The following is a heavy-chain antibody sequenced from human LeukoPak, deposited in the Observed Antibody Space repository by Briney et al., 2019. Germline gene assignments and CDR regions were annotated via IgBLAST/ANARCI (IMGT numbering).Heavy chain of an antibody. Sequence: ASVKVSCKASGYTFTTYIMNWVRQAPGQGLEWMGWINTNTGNPTYAQGFTGRFVFSLDTSVSTAYLQISSLKAEDTAVYYCARGPERTRYYDSSGYQIDYWGQGILVTVSS. J-gene: IGHJ4*02. D-gene: IGHD3-22*01. CDR3: ARGPERTRYYDSSGYQIDY. V-gene: IGHV7-4-1*02. CDR2: INTNTGNP. CDR1: GYTFTTYI.